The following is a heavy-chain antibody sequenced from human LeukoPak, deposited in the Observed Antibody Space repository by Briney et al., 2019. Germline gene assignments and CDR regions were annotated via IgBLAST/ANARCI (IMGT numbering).Heavy chain of an antibody. CDR1: GGSISSRSYY. D-gene: IGHD3-3*01. CDR3: ARPPSPLEWLLSSPNDAFDI. V-gene: IGHV4-39*01. J-gene: IGHJ3*02. CDR2: IYYSGST. Sequence: PSETLSLTCTVSGGSISSRSYYWGWIRQPPGKGLEWIGSIYYSGSTYYNPSLKSRVTISVDTSKNQFSLKLSSVTAADTAVYYCARPPSPLEWLLSSPNDAFDIWGQGTMVTVSS.